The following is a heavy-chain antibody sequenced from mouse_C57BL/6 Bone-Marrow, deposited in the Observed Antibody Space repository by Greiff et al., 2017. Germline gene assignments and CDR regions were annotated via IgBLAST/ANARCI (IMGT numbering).Heavy chain of an antibody. CDR2: IYPGGGYT. Sequence: QVQLQQSGAELVRPGTSVKMSCKASGYTFTNYWIGWAKQRPGHGLEWIGDIYPGGGYTNYNEKFKGKATLTADKSSSTAYMQLSSLTSEDSAVYYCARSGYYGPGYYFDYWGQGTTLTVSS. CDR1: GYTFTNYW. D-gene: IGHD1-2*01. J-gene: IGHJ2*01. CDR3: ARSGYYGPGYYFDY. V-gene: IGHV1-63*01.